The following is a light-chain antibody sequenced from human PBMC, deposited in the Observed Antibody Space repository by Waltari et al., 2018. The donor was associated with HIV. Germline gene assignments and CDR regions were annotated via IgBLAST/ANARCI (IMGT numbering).Light chain of an antibody. CDR3: TSYISSSSPV. Sequence: QSALTQPASVSGSPGQSITISCPGTSNDLRHYNSFPWYQHHPGKAPKVIIYEVSNRPSGVSSRFSGSISANTASLTISGLQAEDEADYFCTSYISSSSPVFGGGTKVTVL. V-gene: IGLV2-14*01. CDR1: SNDLRHYNS. CDR2: EVS. J-gene: IGLJ3*02.